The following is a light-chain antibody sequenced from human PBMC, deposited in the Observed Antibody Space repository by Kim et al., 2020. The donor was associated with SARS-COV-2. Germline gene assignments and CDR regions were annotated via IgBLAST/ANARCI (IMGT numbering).Light chain of an antibody. CDR1: GSGFGGNCGYTY. CDR3: TTHANSDYI. Sequence: SVTISCAGAGSGFGGNCGYTYVSWYQQPPGNAPKLIIYEVTKRPSGVPNRFSGSKSGNTAFLTVSGLQAEDEADYYCTTHANSDYIFGTGTKVTVL. CDR2: EVT. V-gene: IGLV2-8*01. J-gene: IGLJ1*01.